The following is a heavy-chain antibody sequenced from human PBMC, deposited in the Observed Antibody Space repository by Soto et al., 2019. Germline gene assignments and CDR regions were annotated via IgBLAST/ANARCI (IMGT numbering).Heavy chain of an antibody. J-gene: IGHJ4*02. CDR3: ANPLGDFVTEGPLAH. D-gene: IGHD2-21*02. CDR2: TSFDEGNK. CDR1: GFTFSSSG. Sequence: QVQLVESGGGVVQPGRSLRLSCAASGFTFSSSGIHWVRQAPGKGLEWVALTSFDEGNKYYGDSVKGRFTISRDNSTNTVSLQMTTLRAEDTAVYYCANPLGDFVTEGPLAHWGQGTLVTVSS. V-gene: IGHV3-30*18.